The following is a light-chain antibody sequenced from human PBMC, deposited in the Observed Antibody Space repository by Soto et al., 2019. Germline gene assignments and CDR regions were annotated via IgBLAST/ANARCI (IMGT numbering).Light chain of an antibody. J-gene: IGKJ5*01. CDR3: QQLNSYPPAIT. CDR2: AAS. CDR1: QGISSY. Sequence: DIQLTQSPSFLSASVGDRVTITCRASQGISSYLAWYQQKPGKAPKLLIYAASTLQSGVPSRFSGSGSGTEFTLTIRSLQPEDFATYYCQQLNSYPPAITFGQGTRLEIK. V-gene: IGKV1-9*01.